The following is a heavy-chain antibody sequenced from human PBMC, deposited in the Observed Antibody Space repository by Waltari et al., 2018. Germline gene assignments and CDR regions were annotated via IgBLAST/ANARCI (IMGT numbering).Heavy chain of an antibody. J-gene: IGHJ3*02. CDR3: ARGESVVQGVMVAFDI. CDR2: INAGNGNT. V-gene: IGHV1-3*01. CDR1: GYTFTSYA. Sequence: QVQLVQSGAEVKKPGASVKVSCKASGYTFTSYAMHWVRQAPGQRLEWMGWINAGNGNTKYSQQFQGRVTITRDTSASTAYMELSSLRSEDTAVYYCARGESVVQGVMVAFDIWGQGTMVTVSS. D-gene: IGHD3-10*01.